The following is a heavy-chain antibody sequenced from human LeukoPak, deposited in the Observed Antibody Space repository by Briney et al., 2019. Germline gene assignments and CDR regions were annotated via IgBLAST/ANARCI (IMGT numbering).Heavy chain of an antibody. CDR1: GYSFTTYW. CDR2: IYPDDSDT. Sequence: GESLKISCKGSGYSFTTYWIGWVRQMPGKGLEWMGIIYPDDSDTRYSPSFQGQVTISADRSISTAYLQWSSLKASDTAMYYCARQPHYGDYTGDGAFDIWGQGTMVTVSS. J-gene: IGHJ3*02. D-gene: IGHD4-17*01. CDR3: ARQPHYGDYTGDGAFDI. V-gene: IGHV5-51*01.